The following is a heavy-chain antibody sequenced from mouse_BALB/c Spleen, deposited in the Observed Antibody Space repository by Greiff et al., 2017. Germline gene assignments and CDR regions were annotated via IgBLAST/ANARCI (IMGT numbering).Heavy chain of an antibody. CDR3: ARRGDDGYNGAMDY. J-gene: IGHJ4*01. CDR1: GFSLSTSGMG. Sequence: QVQLKESGPGILQPSQTLSLTCSFSGFSLSTSGMGVSWIRQPSGKGLEWLAHIYWDDDKRYNPSLKSRLTISKDTSSNQVFLKITSVDTADTATYYCARRGDDGYNGAMDYWGQGTSVTVSS. V-gene: IGHV8-12*01. D-gene: IGHD2-3*01. CDR2: IYWDDDK.